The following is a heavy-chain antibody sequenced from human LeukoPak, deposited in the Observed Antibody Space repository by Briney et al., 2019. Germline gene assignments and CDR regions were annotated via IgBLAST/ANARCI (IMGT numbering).Heavy chain of an antibody. V-gene: IGHV3-66*01. J-gene: IGHJ4*02. CDR1: GFTVSSNY. CDR2: IYSGGST. D-gene: IGHD3-22*01. Sequence: TGGSLRLSCAASGFTVSSNYMSWVRQAPGKGLEWVSVIYSGGSTYYADSVKGRFTISRDNSKNTLYLQMNSLRAEDTAVYYCARDLEGSGYSYYWGQGTLVTVSS. CDR3: ARDLEGSGYSYY.